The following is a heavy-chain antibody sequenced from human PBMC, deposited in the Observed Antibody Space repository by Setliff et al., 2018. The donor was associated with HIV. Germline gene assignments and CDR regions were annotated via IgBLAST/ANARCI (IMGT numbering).Heavy chain of an antibody. D-gene: IGHD1-26*01. CDR1: GDSLSLSTFY. Sequence: SETLSLTCTVSGDSLSLSTFYWAWIRQPPGRGPEWIGSIYSTGTTYYNPSLKSRVTISFDTSKNQFPLEVTSVTAADTAVYYCARSHHYYYYYYYMDVWGKGTTVTVSS. CDR3: ARSHHYYYYYYYMDV. CDR2: IYSTGTT. V-gene: IGHV4-39*01. J-gene: IGHJ6*03.